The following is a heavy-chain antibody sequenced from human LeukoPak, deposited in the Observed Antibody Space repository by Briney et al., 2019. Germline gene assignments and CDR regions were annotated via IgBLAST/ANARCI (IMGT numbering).Heavy chain of an antibody. J-gene: IGHJ4*02. D-gene: IGHD3-10*01. Sequence: SETLSLTCAVYGGSFSGYYWSWIRQPPGKGLEWIGEINHSGSTNYNPSLKSRVTISVDTSKNQFSLKLSSVTAADTAVYYCARHGLRRAFDYWGQGTLVTVSS. CDR2: INHSGST. CDR1: GGSFSGYY. CDR3: ARHGLRRAFDY. V-gene: IGHV4-34*01.